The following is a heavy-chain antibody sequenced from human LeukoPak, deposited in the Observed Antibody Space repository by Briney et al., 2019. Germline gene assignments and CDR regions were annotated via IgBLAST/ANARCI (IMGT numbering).Heavy chain of an antibody. V-gene: IGHV3-7*01. CDR1: GFTLSSYW. D-gene: IGHD2/OR15-2a*01. CDR2: IKQDGSEK. CDR3: VSFYETY. J-gene: IGHJ4*02. Sequence: GGSLRLSCAASGFTLSSYWMSWVRQAPGKGLEWVANIKQDGSEKYYVDSVKGRFTISRDNAKNSVYLQMNSLRAEDTAVYYCVSFYETYWGRGTLVTVSS.